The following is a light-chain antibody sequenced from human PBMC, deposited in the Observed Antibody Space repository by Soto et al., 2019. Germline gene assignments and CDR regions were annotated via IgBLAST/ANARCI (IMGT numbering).Light chain of an antibody. CDR3: SSYTLGGVV. Sequence: QSALTQPASVSGSTGQSISISCTGTSRDVGGYTYVSWYQQHPGKAPKLMIYEVTNRPSGVSNRFSGSKSGNTASLTISGLQADDEADYYCSSYTLGGVVFGGGTKLTVL. J-gene: IGLJ2*01. V-gene: IGLV2-14*01. CDR1: SRDVGGYTY. CDR2: EVT.